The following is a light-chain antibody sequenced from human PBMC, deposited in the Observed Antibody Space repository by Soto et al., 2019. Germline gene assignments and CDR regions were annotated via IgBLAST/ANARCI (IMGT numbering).Light chain of an antibody. Sequence: DIQMTQSPSSLSASVGDRVTITCQASQDITNYLNWYQQKPGKAPKLLIYDASSLETGVPSRFSGSGSGTDFTFTITSLQPEDFATYYCQQYDTVPPSFGQGTKLDIK. CDR1: QDITNY. CDR3: QQYDTVPPS. V-gene: IGKV1-33*01. J-gene: IGKJ2*01. CDR2: DAS.